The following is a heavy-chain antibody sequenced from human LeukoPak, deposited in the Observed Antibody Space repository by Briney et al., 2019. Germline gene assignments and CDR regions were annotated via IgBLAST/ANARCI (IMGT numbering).Heavy chain of an antibody. Sequence: GSLRLSCAASGFTFTNFAMTWVRQAPGKGLEWIGEINHSGSTNYNPSLKSRVTISVDTSKNQFSLKLSSVTAADTAVYYCARDFDYYDSSGYYLAYWGQGTLVTVSS. J-gene: IGHJ4*02. CDR2: INHSGST. CDR1: GFTFTNFA. D-gene: IGHD3-22*01. V-gene: IGHV4-34*01. CDR3: ARDFDYYDSSGYYLAY.